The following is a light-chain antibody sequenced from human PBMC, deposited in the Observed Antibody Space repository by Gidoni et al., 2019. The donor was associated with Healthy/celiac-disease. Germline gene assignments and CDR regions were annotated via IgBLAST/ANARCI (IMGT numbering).Light chain of an antibody. V-gene: IGLV2-23*02. Sequence: QSALTQPASVSGSPGQSITISCTGTSSDVGSYNLVSWYKHHPGKAPKLMIYEVSKRPSGVSNRFYGSKSGNTASLTISGLQAEDEADYYCCSYAGSSTLYVFGTGTKVTVL. J-gene: IGLJ1*01. CDR2: EVS. CDR3: CSYAGSSTLYV. CDR1: SSDVGSYNL.